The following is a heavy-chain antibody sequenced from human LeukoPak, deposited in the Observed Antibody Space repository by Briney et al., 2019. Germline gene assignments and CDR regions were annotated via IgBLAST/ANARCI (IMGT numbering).Heavy chain of an antibody. V-gene: IGHV4-59*11. CDR3: ARDLVTVTKGFDI. CDR1: ADSFSNHC. CDR2: ISYIGST. Sequence: PSETLSLTCAASADSFSNHCRTWIRQPPGKGLEWIGYISYIGSTNYNPSLKSRVTISIDTSKNQFSLKLSSVAAADTAVYYCARDLVTVTKGFDIWGQGTMVSVSS. J-gene: IGHJ3*02. D-gene: IGHD4-17*01.